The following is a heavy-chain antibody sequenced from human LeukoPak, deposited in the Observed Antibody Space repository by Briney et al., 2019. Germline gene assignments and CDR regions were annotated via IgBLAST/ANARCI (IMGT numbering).Heavy chain of an antibody. CDR1: GYTFTGYY. Sequence: GASVKVSCKASGYTFTGYYMHWVRQAPGQGLEWMGWINPNSGGTNYAQKFQGRVTMTRDTSISTAYMELSRLRSDDTAVYYWARDKAVADNFDYWGQGTLVTVSS. CDR2: INPNSGGT. J-gene: IGHJ4*02. V-gene: IGHV1-2*02. CDR3: ARDKAVADNFDY. D-gene: IGHD6-19*01.